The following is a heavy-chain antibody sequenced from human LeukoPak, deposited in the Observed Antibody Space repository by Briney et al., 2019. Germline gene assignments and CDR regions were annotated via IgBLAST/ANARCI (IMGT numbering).Heavy chain of an antibody. J-gene: IGHJ4*02. CDR3: ASRTTDIVVVPATLRNYYFDY. Sequence: SVKDSCKGSGGTFSSYEISWVRQPPGKGLEWMGGIIPMFGTAKYAQKFQVRDIITADRSTSTAYMELSSLRSEDTAVYYCASRTTDIVVVPATLRNYYFDYWGQGTLVTVSS. V-gene: IGHV1-69*06. D-gene: IGHD2-2*01. CDR1: GGTFSSYE. CDR2: IIPMFGTA.